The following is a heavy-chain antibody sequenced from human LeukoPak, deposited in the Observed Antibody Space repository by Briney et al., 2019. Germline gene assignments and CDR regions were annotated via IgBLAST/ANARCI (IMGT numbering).Heavy chain of an antibody. D-gene: IGHD3-10*01. Sequence: PGGTLRLSCAASGFTFSSYGMSWVRQAPGKGLEWVAFIRYDGSNKYYADSVKGRFTISRYNSKNTLYLQMNSLRAEDTAVYYCAKDPVAYRMVRGVIYFDYWGQGTLVTVSS. V-gene: IGHV3-30*02. CDR3: AKDPVAYRMVRGVIYFDY. CDR1: GFTFSSYG. J-gene: IGHJ4*02. CDR2: IRYDGSNK.